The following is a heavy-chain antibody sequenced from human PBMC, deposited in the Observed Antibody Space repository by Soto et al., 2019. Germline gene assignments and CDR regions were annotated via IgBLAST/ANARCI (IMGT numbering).Heavy chain of an antibody. J-gene: IGHJ5*01. V-gene: IGHV3-20*01. CDR1: GFTFDDYS. CDR3: ARDSDDSTGWYDC. CDR2: INWNGDNT. D-gene: IGHD3-22*01. Sequence: QLVESGGGVVRPGGSLRLSCAASGFTFDDYSMSWVRQIPGKGLEWVSGINWNGDNTRYAVSLHGRFVVFRDNAKNSLFLHLSNLRVEDTAFYHCARDSDDSTGWYDCWGQGALVTVSS.